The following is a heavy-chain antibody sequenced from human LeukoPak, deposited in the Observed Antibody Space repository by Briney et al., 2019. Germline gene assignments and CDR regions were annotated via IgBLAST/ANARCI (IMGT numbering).Heavy chain of an antibody. CDR3: ARLHYGDPPGYYYYGMDV. Sequence: ASVKVSCEASGYTFTSYGISWVRQAPGQGLEWMGWISAYNGNTNYAQKLQGRVTMTTDTSTSTAYMELRSLRSDDTAVYYCARLHYGDPPGYYYYGMDVWGQGTTVTVSS. J-gene: IGHJ6*02. D-gene: IGHD4-17*01. V-gene: IGHV1-18*01. CDR2: ISAYNGNT. CDR1: GYTFTSYG.